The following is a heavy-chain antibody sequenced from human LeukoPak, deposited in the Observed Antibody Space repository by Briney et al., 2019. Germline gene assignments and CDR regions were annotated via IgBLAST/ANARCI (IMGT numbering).Heavy chain of an antibody. CDR3: AKDDQITIFGVVIDNGAFDI. V-gene: IGHV3-30*02. D-gene: IGHD3-3*01. CDR2: IRYDGSDK. Sequence: GGSLRLSCAASGFTFSSYGMHWVRQAPGKGLEWVAFIRYDGSDKYYADSVKGRFTISRDNSKNTLYLQMNSLRAEDTAVYYCAKDDQITIFGVVIDNGAFDIWGQGTMVTVSS. CDR1: GFTFSSYG. J-gene: IGHJ3*02.